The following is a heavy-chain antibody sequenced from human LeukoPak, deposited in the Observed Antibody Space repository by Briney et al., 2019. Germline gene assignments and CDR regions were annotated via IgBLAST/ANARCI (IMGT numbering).Heavy chain of an antibody. CDR3: ARVGSSSFPYYFDY. CDR1: GGSISSSSYY. J-gene: IGHJ4*02. V-gene: IGHV4-39*07. D-gene: IGHD6-13*01. CDR2: IYYSGST. Sequence: SETLSLTCTVSGGSISSSSYYWGWIRQPPGKGLEWIGSIYYSGSTYYNPSLKSRVTISVDTSKNQFSLKLSSVAAADTAVYYCARVGSSSFPYYFDYWGQGTLVTVSS.